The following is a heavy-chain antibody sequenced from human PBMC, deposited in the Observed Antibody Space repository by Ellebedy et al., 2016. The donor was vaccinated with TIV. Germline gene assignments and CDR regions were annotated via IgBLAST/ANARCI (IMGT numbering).Heavy chain of an antibody. J-gene: IGHJ6*02. CDR1: QFTFVNYE. Sequence: PGGSLRLSCTASQFTFVNYEMKWVRQAPGKGLEWISDISRFSDTIYYAESVRGRFSISRDNSKNTLELQMNNLTAGDTAVYYGARKARFFYGLDVWGQGTTVTVSS. D-gene: IGHD3-3*01. CDR3: ARKARFFYGLDV. CDR2: ISRFSDTI. V-gene: IGHV3-48*03.